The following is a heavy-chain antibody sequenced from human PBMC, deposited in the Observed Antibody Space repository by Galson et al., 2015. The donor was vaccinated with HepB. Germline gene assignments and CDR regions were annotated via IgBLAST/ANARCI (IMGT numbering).Heavy chain of an antibody. J-gene: IGHJ6*03. V-gene: IGHV3-7*03. CDR2: IKEDGSEE. D-gene: IGHD3-10*01. Sequence: SLRLSCAASGFSFNRDWMTWVRQAPGKGLEWVANIKEDGSEEYYVDSVKGRFTISRDNAKNSLYLQMNSLRAEDTAVYYCARAYKMVQGVIMLRYYYMDVWGKGTTVTVSS. CDR1: GFSFNRDW. CDR3: ARAYKMVQGVIMLRYYYMDV.